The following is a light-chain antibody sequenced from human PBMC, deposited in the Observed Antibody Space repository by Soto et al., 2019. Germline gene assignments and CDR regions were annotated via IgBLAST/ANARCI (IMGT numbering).Light chain of an antibody. V-gene: IGLV1-51*01. J-gene: IGLJ1*01. CDR2: DNN. CDR3: GAWDDRLTVYV. CDR1: SSNVGPNS. Sequence: QSALTQPPSVSAAPGQEVTISCSGSSSNVGPNSLSWYQQLPGTAPKLVIYDNNKRPSGIPARFSGSKSGTSATLGITGLQTGDEADYYCGAWDDRLTVYVFGSGTKLTVL.